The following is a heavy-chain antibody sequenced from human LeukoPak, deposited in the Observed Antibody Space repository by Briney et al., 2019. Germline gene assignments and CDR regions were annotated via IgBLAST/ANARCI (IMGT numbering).Heavy chain of an antibody. CDR2: IYTSGST. Sequence: PSETLSLTCTVSGGSISSFYWSWIRQPAGKGLEWIGRIYTSGSTNYNPSLKSRVTMSVDTSKNQFSLNLSSVTAADTAVYYCARVSSSGGFDYWGQGTLVTVSS. D-gene: IGHD6-6*01. V-gene: IGHV4-4*07. J-gene: IGHJ4*02. CDR1: GGSISSFY. CDR3: ARVSSSGGFDY.